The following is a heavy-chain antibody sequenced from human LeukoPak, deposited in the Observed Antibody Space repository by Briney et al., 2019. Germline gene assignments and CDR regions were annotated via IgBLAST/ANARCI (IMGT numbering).Heavy chain of an antibody. Sequence: GGSLRLSCAASGFSFSIYGMHWVRQAPGKGLEWVGFIRSKAYGGTTEYAASVKGRFTISRDDSKSIAYLQMNSLKTEDTAVYYCTREAGPPYYYGMDVWGQGTTVTVSS. CDR3: TREAGPPYYYGMDV. CDR2: IRSKAYGGTT. CDR1: GFSFSIYG. V-gene: IGHV3-49*04. J-gene: IGHJ6*02.